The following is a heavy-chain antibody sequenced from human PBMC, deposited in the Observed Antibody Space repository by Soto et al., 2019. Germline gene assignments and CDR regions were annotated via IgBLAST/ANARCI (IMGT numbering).Heavy chain of an antibody. J-gene: IGHJ4*02. V-gene: IGHV3-33*01. CDR3: ARGPLLAVAGTDY. D-gene: IGHD6-19*01. CDR2: IWYDGSNK. Sequence: QVQLVESGGGVVQPGRSLRLSCAASGFTFSSYGMHWVRQAPDKGLEWVAVIWYDGSNKYYADSVKGRFTISRDNSKNTRYLQMNSLRAEDTAVYYCARGPLLAVAGTDYWGQGTLVTVSS. CDR1: GFTFSSYG.